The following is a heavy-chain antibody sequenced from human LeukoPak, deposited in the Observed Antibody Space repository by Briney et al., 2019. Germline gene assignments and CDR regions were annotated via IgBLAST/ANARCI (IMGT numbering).Heavy chain of an antibody. D-gene: IGHD3-10*01. J-gene: IGHJ6*02. CDR3: ARYPLITMVRGAKVNYYYYGMDV. CDR1: GYSISSGYY. Sequence: PSETLSLTCTVSGYSISSGYYWGWIRQPPGKGLEWIGSIYHSGSTYYNPSLKSRVTISVDTSKNQFSLKLSSVTAADTAVYYCARYPLITMVRGAKVNYYYYGMDVWGQGTTVTVSS. V-gene: IGHV4-38-2*02. CDR2: IYHSGST.